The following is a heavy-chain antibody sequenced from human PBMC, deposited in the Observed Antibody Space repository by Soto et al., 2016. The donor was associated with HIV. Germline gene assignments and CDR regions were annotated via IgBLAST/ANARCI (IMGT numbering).Heavy chain of an antibody. CDR3: VSLSREIVVVVAWPGGPYSTVMDV. V-gene: IGHV3-66*01. CDR1: GFSVSGNY. Sequence: EVQVVESGGALVQDGGSLRLSCAASGFSVSGNYMSWVRQAPGKGLECVAVIYSGGSTHYADSVKGRFSISRDNSKNTLYLQMNSLRVDDTAVYYCVSLSREIVVVVAWPGGPYSTVMDVVGPRDHGHVSS. CDR2: IYSGGST. D-gene: IGHD2-15*01. J-gene: IGHJ6*02.